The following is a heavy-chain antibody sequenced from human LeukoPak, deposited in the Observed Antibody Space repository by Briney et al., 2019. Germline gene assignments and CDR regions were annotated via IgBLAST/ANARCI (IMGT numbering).Heavy chain of an antibody. CDR3: ARVPANRGVVVVNGMDV. CDR1: GGSIGSAADS. J-gene: IGHJ6*04. CDR2: INYSENT. D-gene: IGHD2-2*01. V-gene: IGHV4-31*03. Sequence: SQTLSLTCTVSGGSIGSAADSFWSWIRQHPGKGLEWIGFINYSENTYHNPSLKSRVTISLDTSKNLFSLKLSSVTAADTAVYYCARVPANRGVVVVNGMDVWGKGTTVTVSS.